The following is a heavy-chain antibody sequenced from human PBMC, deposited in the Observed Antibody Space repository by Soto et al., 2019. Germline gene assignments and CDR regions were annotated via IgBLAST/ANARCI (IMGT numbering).Heavy chain of an antibody. D-gene: IGHD6-13*01. CDR2: LSGSGGSI. CDR3: AKVSSSWYAGFFDL. Sequence: EVQLLESGGGLVQPGGSLRLSCTASGFTFSSHAMTWVRQAPGKGLEWVSGLSGSGGSIYYADSVKGRFTISRDNSMNTLYLKMKTLRAEDTAVYYCAKVSSSWYAGFFDLWGRGTPVTVSS. J-gene: IGHJ4*02. CDR1: GFTFSSHA. V-gene: IGHV3-23*01.